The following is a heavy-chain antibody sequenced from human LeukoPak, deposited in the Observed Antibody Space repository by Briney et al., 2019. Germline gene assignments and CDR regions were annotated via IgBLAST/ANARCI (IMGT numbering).Heavy chain of an antibody. V-gene: IGHV3-66*04. J-gene: IGHJ4*02. CDR2: IYSGGST. CDR1: GFTVSSNY. Sequence: PGGSLRLSCAASGFTVSSNYMSWVRQAPGKGLEWVSVIYSGGSTYYADSVKGRFTISRDNSKNTLYLQMNSLRAEDTAVYYCARQEKNYYDSSGYYPYWGQGTLVTVSS. CDR3: ARQEKNYYDSSGYYPY. D-gene: IGHD3-22*01.